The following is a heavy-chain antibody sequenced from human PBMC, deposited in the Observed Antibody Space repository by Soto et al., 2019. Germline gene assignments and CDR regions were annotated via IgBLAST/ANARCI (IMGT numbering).Heavy chain of an antibody. CDR3: ARMYNSGFYRPEGDYFFYGMDV. J-gene: IGHJ6*02. D-gene: IGHD6-19*01. CDR1: GDSISDYY. V-gene: IGHV4-4*07. Sequence: PSETLSLTCTVCGDSISDYYCSWIRQPAGKGLEWIGRFYYSGNTKSNPSLKSRVTMSADTSKNQFSLSLRSVTAADSAIYYCARMYNSGFYRPEGDYFFYGMDVWGQGTTV. CDR2: FYYSGNT.